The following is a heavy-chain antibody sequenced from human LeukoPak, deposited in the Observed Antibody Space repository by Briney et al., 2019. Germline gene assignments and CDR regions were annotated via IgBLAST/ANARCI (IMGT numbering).Heavy chain of an antibody. CDR1: GFTFSGSW. V-gene: IGHV3-74*01. D-gene: IGHD5-18*01. J-gene: IGHJ5*02. CDR3: ASLDTAKQPLANH. Sequence: PGGSLRLSCIASGFTFSGSWMHWVRQVPGKGLEWVSRINSDGSSTAYADSVKGRFTISRDNAKTMLYLQMNSLRVEDTAMYYCASLDTAKQPLANHWGQGTLVTVSS. CDR2: INSDGSST.